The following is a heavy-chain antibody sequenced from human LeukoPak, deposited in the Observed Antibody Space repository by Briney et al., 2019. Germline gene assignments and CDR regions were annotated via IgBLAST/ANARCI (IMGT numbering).Heavy chain of an antibody. CDR3: AKAPPDSYYYYYGMDV. V-gene: IGHV3-23*01. CDR2: ISGRGGST. D-gene: IGHD5-18*01. Sequence: GGSLRLSSAASGFTFSGYAMTWVRQAPGKGLEWVSAISGRGGSTYYADSVKGRFTISRDNSKNTLYLQMNNLRAEDTAVYYCAKAPPDSYYYYYGMDVWGQGTTVTVSS. CDR1: GFTFSGYA. J-gene: IGHJ6*02.